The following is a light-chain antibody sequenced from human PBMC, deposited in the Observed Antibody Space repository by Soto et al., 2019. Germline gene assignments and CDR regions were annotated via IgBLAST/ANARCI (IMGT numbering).Light chain of an antibody. CDR2: LGS. Sequence: IVMTQSPLSLPVTPGEPASISCRSSQSLLHSNGYNSLDWYLQKPGQSPQLLICLGSNRASGVPDRFSGSGSGTDFTLKISRVEAEDVGVYYCMQALQTPSFGQGTRLEIK. CDR3: MQALQTPS. J-gene: IGKJ5*01. V-gene: IGKV2-28*01. CDR1: QSLLHSNGYNS.